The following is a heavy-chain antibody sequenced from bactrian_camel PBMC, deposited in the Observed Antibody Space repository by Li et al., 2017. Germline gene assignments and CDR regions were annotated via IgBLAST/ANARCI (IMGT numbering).Heavy chain of an antibody. CDR1: GQFDSRST. D-gene: IGHD5*01. Sequence: HVQLVESGGGSAQAGGSLRLACSASGQFDSRSTMAWFRQAPGKEREGVAAIGTDGSTSYRPSLKGRFTIYKDSAKNTLYLEMYSLKPEDTAMYYCAADYTHTVIAGCDSFHVIGGSAMDYWGEGTQVTVS. CDR2: IGTDGST. J-gene: IGHJ7*01. V-gene: IGHV3S53*01.